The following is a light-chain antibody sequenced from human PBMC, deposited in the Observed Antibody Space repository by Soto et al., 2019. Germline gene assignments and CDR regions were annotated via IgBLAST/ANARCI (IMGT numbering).Light chain of an antibody. CDR2: EVS. CDR1: SSDVGGYSY. CDR3: SSYTRSTTLVV. J-gene: IGLJ2*01. V-gene: IGLV2-14*01. Sequence: QSVLTQPASVSGSPGQSITISCTGTSSDVGGYSYVSWYQHHPGKAPKLMIYEVSNRPSGVSNRFSGSKSGYTASLTISGLQADDEADYYCSSYTRSTTLVVFGGGTKVTVL.